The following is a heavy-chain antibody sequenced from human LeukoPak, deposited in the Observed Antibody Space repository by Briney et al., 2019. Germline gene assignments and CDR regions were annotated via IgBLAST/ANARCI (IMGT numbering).Heavy chain of an antibody. D-gene: IGHD6-19*01. CDR1: GGTFSSYA. CDR2: IIPIFGTA. J-gene: IGHJ4*02. Sequence: GSSVKVSCKASGGTFSSYAISWVRQAPGQGLEWRGGIIPIFGTANYAQKFQGRVTITTDESTSTAYMELSSLRSEDTAVYYCARVGSSGWYGGDYFDYWGQGTLVTVSS. CDR3: ARVGSSGWYGGDYFDY. V-gene: IGHV1-69*05.